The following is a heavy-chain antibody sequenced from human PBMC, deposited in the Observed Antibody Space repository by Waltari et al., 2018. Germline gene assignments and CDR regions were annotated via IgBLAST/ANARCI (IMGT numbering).Heavy chain of an antibody. CDR1: GYTLTELS. Sequence: QVQLVQSGAEVKKPGASVKVSCKVSGYTLTELSMHWVRQAPGKGLEWMGGFDAEEGETIYARNFQGIVTMNEDTSTDTAYMELSSLRSEDAAVYYCATVRSHSSGYYGYMDVWGKGTTVTVSS. CDR3: ATVRSHSSGYYGYMDV. J-gene: IGHJ6*03. CDR2: FDAEEGET. V-gene: IGHV1-24*01. D-gene: IGHD3-22*01.